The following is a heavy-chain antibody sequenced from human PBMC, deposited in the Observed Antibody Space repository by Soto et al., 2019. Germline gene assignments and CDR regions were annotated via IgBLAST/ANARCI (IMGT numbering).Heavy chain of an antibody. V-gene: IGHV4-39*01. Sequence: SETLSLTCIVSGESISSSSYYWGWIRPPPGKGLEWIGSIYYSGRTYYNPSFKRRVTISIDTSKNQLSLKHSSVTATDTAVYYCARQRTTVVTQAYFDHWGQGALDTVSS. CDR2: IYYSGRT. D-gene: IGHD2-21*02. CDR1: GESISSSSYY. J-gene: IGHJ4*02. CDR3: ARQRTTVVTQAYFDH.